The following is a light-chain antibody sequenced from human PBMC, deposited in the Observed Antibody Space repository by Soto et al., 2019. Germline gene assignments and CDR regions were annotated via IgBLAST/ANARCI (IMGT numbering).Light chain of an antibody. CDR3: QSYDSSLSGYV. Sequence: QSVLTQPPSVSGAPGQRVTISCTGSSSNIGAGYDVNWYQQLPGTPPKLLIYGDTNRHSGVPDRFSASKSGTSASLAIIGLQAADEADYYCQSYDSSLSGYVFGTGTKLTVL. CDR2: GDT. V-gene: IGLV1-40*01. J-gene: IGLJ1*01. CDR1: SSNIGAGYD.